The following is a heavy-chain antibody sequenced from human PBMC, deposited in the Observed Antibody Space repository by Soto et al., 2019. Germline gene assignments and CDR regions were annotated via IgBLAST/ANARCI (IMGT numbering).Heavy chain of an antibody. CDR1: GFSFDDYA. J-gene: IGHJ6*03. Sequence: PGGSLRLSCTASGFSFDDYAMHWVRQAPGKGLEWVSGISWNSGSTGYADFVKGRFTISRDNAKNSLYLQMHSLRAEDTALYYCAKDHVTYGYQRPPFYYYYMDVWGQGTTVTVSS. D-gene: IGHD5-18*01. CDR2: ISWNSGST. CDR3: AKDHVTYGYQRPPFYYYYMDV. V-gene: IGHV3-9*01.